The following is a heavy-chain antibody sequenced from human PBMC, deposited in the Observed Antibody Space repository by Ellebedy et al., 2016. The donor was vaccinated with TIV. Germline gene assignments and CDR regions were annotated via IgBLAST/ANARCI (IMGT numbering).Heavy chain of an antibody. CDR3: ARPIFYYRYYMDV. CDR2: ISDRNSKR. Sequence: GGSLRLSXAASGFVFKSYGMNWVRQAPGKGLEWVASISDRNSKRFYSDSVKGRFIISRDDATSSLFLEMNTLRVEDTAVYYCARPIFYYRYYMDVWGKGTTVIV. CDR1: GFVFKSYG. V-gene: IGHV3-21*01. D-gene: IGHD2-21*01. J-gene: IGHJ6*03.